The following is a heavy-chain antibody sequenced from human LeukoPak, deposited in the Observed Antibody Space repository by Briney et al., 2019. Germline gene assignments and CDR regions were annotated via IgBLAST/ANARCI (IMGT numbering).Heavy chain of an antibody. D-gene: IGHD2-15*01. CDR2: IKQDGSEK. V-gene: IGHV3-7*01. CDR1: GFTFSNYW. Sequence: PGGSLRLSCAASGFTFSNYWMHWVRQAPGKGLEWVANIKQDGSEKYHVDSVKGRFTISRDNAKNSLYLQMNSLRAGDTAVYYCARARIPFYVALQWYCYFDYWGQGTLVTVSS. CDR3: ARARIPFYVALQWYCYFDY. J-gene: IGHJ4*02.